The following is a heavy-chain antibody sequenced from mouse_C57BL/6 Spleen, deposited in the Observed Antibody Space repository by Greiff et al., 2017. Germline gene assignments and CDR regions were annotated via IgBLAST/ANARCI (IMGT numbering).Heavy chain of an antibody. CDR3: ARDGGYYFDY. CDR2: ISDGGSYT. V-gene: IGHV5-4*01. J-gene: IGHJ2*01. Sequence: EVQLKESGGGLVKPGGSLKLSCAASGFTFSSYAMSWVRQTPEKRLEWVATISDGGSYTYYPDNVKGRFTISRDNAKNNLYLQMSHLKSEDTAMYYCARDGGYYFDYWGQGTTLTVSS. CDR1: GFTFSSYA.